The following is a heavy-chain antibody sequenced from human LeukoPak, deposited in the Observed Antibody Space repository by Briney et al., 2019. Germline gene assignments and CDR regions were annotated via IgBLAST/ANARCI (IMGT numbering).Heavy chain of an antibody. CDR1: GFTLSRHP. Sequence: GGSLRLSCAASGFTLSRHPIFWVRQAPGKGLEWVAVISHDGGNKYYTDSVKGRFTVSRDNSKNTLYLQMNSLRAEDTAVYYCAKDQQAALTDYWGQGTLVTVSS. CDR2: ISHDGGNK. D-gene: IGHD6-6*01. CDR3: AKDQQAALTDY. J-gene: IGHJ4*02. V-gene: IGHV3-30*04.